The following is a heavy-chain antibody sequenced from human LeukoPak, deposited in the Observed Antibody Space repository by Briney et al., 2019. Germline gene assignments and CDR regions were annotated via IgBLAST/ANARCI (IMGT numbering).Heavy chain of an antibody. CDR2: INHSGST. CDR1: GGSFSGYY. Sequence: SETLSLTCAVYGGSFSGYYWSWIRQPPGKGLEWIGEINHSGSTNYNPSLKSRVTISVDTSKNQFPLKLSSVTAADTAVYYCARAVRQVYKDWGQGTMVTVSS. CDR3: ARAVRQVYKD. V-gene: IGHV4-34*01. D-gene: IGHD1-1*01. J-gene: IGHJ3*01.